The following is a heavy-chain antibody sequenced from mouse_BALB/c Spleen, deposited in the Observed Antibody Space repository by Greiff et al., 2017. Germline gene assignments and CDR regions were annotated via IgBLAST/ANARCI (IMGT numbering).Heavy chain of an antibody. CDR3: ARGGGNFYYAMDY. CDR2: INSNGGST. V-gene: IGHV5-6-3*01. D-gene: IGHD2-1*01. CDR1: GFTFSSYG. J-gene: IGHJ4*01. Sequence: DVKLVESGGGLVQPGGSLKLSCAASGFTFSSYGMSWVRQTPDKRLELVATINSNGGSTYYPDSVKGRFTISRDNAKNTLYLQMSSLKSEDTAMYYCARGGGNFYYAMDYWGQGTSVTVAS.